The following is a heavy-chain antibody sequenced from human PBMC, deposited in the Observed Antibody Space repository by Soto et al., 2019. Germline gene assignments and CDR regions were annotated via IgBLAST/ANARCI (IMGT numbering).Heavy chain of an antibody. J-gene: IGHJ6*02. D-gene: IGHD5-12*01. CDR1: GYTFTGSY. CDR2: INPNRGGT. V-gene: IGHV1-2*04. Sequence: ASVKVSCKASGYTFTGSYMHWVRHASRQKLGRVGCINPNRGGTNYAQTFQGWVTMTRDTPISTAYLELSSLKSADTAVYYCARDTAILKRWLQKNYYYSGMDVWGQGTTVPVSS. CDR3: ARDTAILKRWLQKNYYYSGMDV.